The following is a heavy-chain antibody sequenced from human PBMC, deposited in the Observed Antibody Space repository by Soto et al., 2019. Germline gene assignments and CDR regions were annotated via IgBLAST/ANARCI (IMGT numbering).Heavy chain of an antibody. J-gene: IGHJ6*02. Sequence: ASVKVSCKASGYTFTSYDINWVRQATGRGLEWMGWMNPNSGNTGYAQKFQGRVTMTRNISISTAYMELSSLRSEDTAVYYCARGRTGYDFWSGYYYYYYGMDVWGQGTTVTVSS. D-gene: IGHD3-3*01. V-gene: IGHV1-8*01. CDR2: MNPNSGNT. CDR1: GYTFTSYD. CDR3: ARGRTGYDFWSGYYYYYYGMDV.